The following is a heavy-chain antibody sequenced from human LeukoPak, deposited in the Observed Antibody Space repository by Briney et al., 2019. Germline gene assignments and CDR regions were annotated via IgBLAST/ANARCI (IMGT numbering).Heavy chain of an antibody. CDR3: ARKRGYSYGLHYYYYMDV. V-gene: IGHV4-34*01. J-gene: IGHJ6*03. CDR2: LNHSGST. D-gene: IGHD5-18*01. Sequence: SETLSLTCAVYGGSFSGYYWSWIRQPPGKGLEWIGELNHSGSTNYNPSLKSRVTISVDTSKNQFSLKLSSVTAADTAVYYCARKRGYSYGLHYYYYMDVWGKGTTVTVSS. CDR1: GGSFSGYY.